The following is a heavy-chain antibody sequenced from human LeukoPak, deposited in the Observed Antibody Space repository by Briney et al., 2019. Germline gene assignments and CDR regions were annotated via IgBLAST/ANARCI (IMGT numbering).Heavy chain of an antibody. J-gene: IGHJ3*02. D-gene: IGHD5-24*01. CDR1: GFTFSSYG. Sequence: PGGSLRLSCAASGFTFSSYGMSWVRQAPGKGLEWVSAISGSGGSTYYADSVKGRFTISRDNAKNSLYLQMNSLRAEDTAVYYCARERWLHRDHDAFDIWGQGTMVTVSS. CDR2: ISGSGGST. CDR3: ARERWLHRDHDAFDI. V-gene: IGHV3-23*01.